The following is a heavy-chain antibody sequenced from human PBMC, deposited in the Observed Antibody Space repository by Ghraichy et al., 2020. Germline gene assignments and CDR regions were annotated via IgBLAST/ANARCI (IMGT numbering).Heavy chain of an antibody. CDR3: ARELRDYQLLWADAFDI. CDR2: ISSSSRTI. V-gene: IGHV3-48*01. CDR1: GFTFSTHS. J-gene: IGHJ3*02. D-gene: IGHD2-2*01. Sequence: GGSLRLSCAASGFTFSTHSISWVRQAPGKGLEWVSYISSSSRTIHYADSVKGRFTISRDNAKDSLYLQRNSLRAEDTAVHYCARELRDYQLLWADAFDIWGQGTLVPVSS.